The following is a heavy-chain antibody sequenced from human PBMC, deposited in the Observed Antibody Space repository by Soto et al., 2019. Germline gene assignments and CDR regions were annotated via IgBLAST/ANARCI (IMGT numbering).Heavy chain of an antibody. J-gene: IGHJ3*02. CDR3: ARPQPPILRFLEWPDAIDI. CDR2: IVVGSGNT. D-gene: IGHD3-3*01. Sequence: SVKVSCKTSGFIFTSSAVQWVRQARGQRLEWMGRIVVGSGNTDFAQKFHKRVTLTRDMSTSTVYMELRSLTFEDTAMYYCARPQPPILRFLEWPDAIDIWGQGTMVTVSS. V-gene: IGHV1-58*01. CDR1: GFIFTSSA.